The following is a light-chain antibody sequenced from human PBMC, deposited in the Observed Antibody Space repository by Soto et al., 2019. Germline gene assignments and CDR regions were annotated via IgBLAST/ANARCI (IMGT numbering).Light chain of an antibody. J-gene: IGKJ1*01. CDR1: QSISTW. CDR2: DAS. CDR3: QQYDTHSP. V-gene: IGKV1-5*01. Sequence: MQMAQGPSTVFGSGGRSVTSTCRASQSISTWLSWYQQKPGKSPKLLVYDASSLESGVPSRFSASGSGTEFTLTLRSLQPGDSAPYYSQQYDTHSPFAQGTKVDIK.